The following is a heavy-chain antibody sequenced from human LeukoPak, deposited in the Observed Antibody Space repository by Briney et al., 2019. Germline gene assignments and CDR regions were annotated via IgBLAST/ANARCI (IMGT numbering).Heavy chain of an antibody. CDR2: ISGSGGST. CDR1: GFTFSSYA. V-gene: IGHV3-23*01. J-gene: IGHJ4*02. D-gene: IGHD6-19*01. CDR3: AKEGSVAGIFDY. Sequence: GGSLRLSCEASGFTFSSYAMSWVRQAPGKGLEWVSSISGSGGSTYYADSVKGRFTISRDNSKNTLYLQMNSLRAEDTAVYYCAKEGSVAGIFDYWGQGTLVTVSS.